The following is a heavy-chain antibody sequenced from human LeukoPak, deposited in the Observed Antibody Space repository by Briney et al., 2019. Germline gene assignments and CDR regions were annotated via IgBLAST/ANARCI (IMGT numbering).Heavy chain of an antibody. CDR1: GGSISSYY. J-gene: IGHJ4*02. Sequence: PSETLSLTCTVSGGSISSYYWSWIRQPPGKGLEWIGYIYYSGSTNYNPSLKSRVTISVDTSKNQFSLKLSSVTAADTAVYYCARGYDYVWGSTYELDYWGQGTLVTVSS. V-gene: IGHV4-59*01. CDR3: ARGYDYVWGSTYELDY. D-gene: IGHD3-16*01. CDR2: IYYSGST.